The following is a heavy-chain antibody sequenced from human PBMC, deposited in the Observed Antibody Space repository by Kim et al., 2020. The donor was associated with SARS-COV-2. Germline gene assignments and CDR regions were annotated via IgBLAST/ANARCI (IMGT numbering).Heavy chain of an antibody. CDR2: INIKTGNP. V-gene: IGHV7-4-1*02. CDR3: ARETSGYGGFDY. J-gene: IGHJ4*02. D-gene: IGHD5-12*01. Sequence: ASVKVSCQASGYTFTSYAMNWVRQAPGQGLEWMGWINIKTGNPTYDQGVTGRFVFSLDNPVGTPYLQISSLKAEDTAVYYCARETSGYGGFDYWGQGTLVTVSS. CDR1: GYTFTSYA.